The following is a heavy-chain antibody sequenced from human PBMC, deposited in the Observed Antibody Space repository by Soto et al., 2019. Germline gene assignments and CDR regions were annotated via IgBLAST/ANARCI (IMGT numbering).Heavy chain of an antibody. J-gene: IGHJ4*02. CDR1: GGTFSSYA. CDR3: AAPYDILTGRDC. D-gene: IGHD3-9*01. CDR2: IIPIFGTA. V-gene: IGHV1-69*13. Sequence: GASVKVSCKASGGTFSSYAISWVRQAPGQGLEWMGGIIPIFGTANYAQKFQGRVTITADESTSTAYMELSSLRSEDTAVYYCAAPYDILTGRDCWGQGTLVTVSS.